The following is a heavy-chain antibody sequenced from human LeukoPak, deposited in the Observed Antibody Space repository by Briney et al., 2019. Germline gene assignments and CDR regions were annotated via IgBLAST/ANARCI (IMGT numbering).Heavy chain of an antibody. V-gene: IGHV3-43*01. CDR3: ATDYGEAY. CDR1: GFTFDDYT. D-gene: IGHD4-17*01. Sequence: GGSLRLSCAASGFTFDDYTMHWVRQAPGKGLEWVSLISWDGGSTYYADSVKGRFTISRDNSKNTLYLQMNSLRAEDTAVYYCATDYGEAYWGQGTLVTVSS. J-gene: IGHJ4*02. CDR2: ISWDGGST.